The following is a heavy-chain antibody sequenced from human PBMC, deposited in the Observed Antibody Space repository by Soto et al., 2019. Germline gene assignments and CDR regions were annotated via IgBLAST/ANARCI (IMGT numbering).Heavy chain of an antibody. D-gene: IGHD2-2*01. J-gene: IGHJ6*03. CDR2: ISSSGSTI. V-gene: IGHV3-11*01. CDR3: ARAGVNQIVVVPAAEHHYYYMDV. Sequence: GGSLRLSCAASGFTFSDYYMSWIRQAPGKGLEWVSYISSSGSTIYYADSVKGRFTISRDNAKNSLYLQMNSLRAEDTAVYYCARAGVNQIVVVPAAEHHYYYMDVWGKGTTVTVSS. CDR1: GFTFSDYY.